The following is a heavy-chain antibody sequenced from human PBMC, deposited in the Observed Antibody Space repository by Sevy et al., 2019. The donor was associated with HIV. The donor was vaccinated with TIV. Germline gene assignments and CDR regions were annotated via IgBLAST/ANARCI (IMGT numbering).Heavy chain of an antibody. D-gene: IGHD3-3*01. CDR3: ARPRFLEWLSPAAFDI. CDR2: IAYDGSKK. CDR1: GFVFGRYA. V-gene: IGHV3-30*04. J-gene: IGHJ3*02. Sequence: GGSLRLSCTASGFVFGRYAMRWVRQAPGKGLEWVACIAYDGSKKNYADSLKGRFTLSRDTSKNTPYLQMNSLVAEATAAYYCARPRFLEWLSPAAFDIWGQGTMVTVSS.